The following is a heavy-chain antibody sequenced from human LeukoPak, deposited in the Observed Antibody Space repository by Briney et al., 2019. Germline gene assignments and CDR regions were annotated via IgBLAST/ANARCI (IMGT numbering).Heavy chain of an antibody. CDR1: GFTFSSSA. Sequence: PGGSLRLSCAASGFTFSSSAMSWVRQAPGKGLEWVSAISNNGGYTYYADSVQGRFTISRDNSKNSLFLQMNSLRAEDTAIYYCAREDPGRIAADCWGQGTLVTVSS. J-gene: IGHJ4*02. D-gene: IGHD2-15*01. CDR2: ISNNGGYT. V-gene: IGHV3-23*01. CDR3: AREDPGRIAADC.